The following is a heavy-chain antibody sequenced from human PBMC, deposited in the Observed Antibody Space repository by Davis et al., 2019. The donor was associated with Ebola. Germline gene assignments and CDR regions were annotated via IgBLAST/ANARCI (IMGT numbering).Heavy chain of an antibody. CDR3: AKGGYDYINPRGYFDY. D-gene: IGHD4-11*01. CDR1: GLTFRSQA. J-gene: IGHJ4*02. Sequence: GESLKISCAASGLTFRSQAMSWVRQAPGKGLEWVSTIVGSGGSTYYADSVKGRFTISRDNSKNTLYLQMNSLRAEDTAVYYCAKGGYDYINPRGYFDYWGQGTLITVSS. V-gene: IGHV3-23*01. CDR2: IVGSGGST.